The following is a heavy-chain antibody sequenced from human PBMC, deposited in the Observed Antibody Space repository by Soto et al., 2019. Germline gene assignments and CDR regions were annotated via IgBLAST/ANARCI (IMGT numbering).Heavy chain of an antibody. Sequence: ASVKVSCKASGGTFSSYAISWVRQAPGQGLEWMGGIIPIFGTANYAQKFQGRVTITADESTSTAYMELSSLRSEDTAVYYCARHPGLSGSYYYWGQGTLVTVSS. CDR1: GGTFSSYA. CDR2: IIPIFGTA. J-gene: IGHJ4*02. V-gene: IGHV1-69*01. CDR3: ARHPGLSGSYYY. D-gene: IGHD1-26*01.